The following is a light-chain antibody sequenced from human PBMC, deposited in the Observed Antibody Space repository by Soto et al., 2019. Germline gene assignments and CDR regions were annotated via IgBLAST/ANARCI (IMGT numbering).Light chain of an antibody. V-gene: IGLV2-14*01. Sequence: QSVLTQPASVSGSPGQSITISCTGTSSDIGDYNYVSWYQQHPRKAPKLIILDVSNRPSGVSNRFSGSKSGNTASLTISGLQAEDEADYYCSSYTSSSTWVFGGGTKLTVL. CDR2: DVS. CDR1: SSDIGDYNY. J-gene: IGLJ3*02. CDR3: SSYTSSSTWV.